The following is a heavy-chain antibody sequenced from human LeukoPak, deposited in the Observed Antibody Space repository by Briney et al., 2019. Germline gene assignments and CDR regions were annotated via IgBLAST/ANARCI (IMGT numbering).Heavy chain of an antibody. J-gene: IGHJ4*02. V-gene: IGHV1-2*02. CDR3: ARLVHSGVGEDDY. D-gene: IGHD3-16*01. CDR1: GYSLTGYY. Sequence: ASVKVSCKASGYSLTGYYMHWVRQAPGQGLEWMGWINPYSGDTNFAQKFQGRVTVTRDTSISTAYMELSRLKSDDTAVYYCARLVHSGVGEDDYWGQGTLVTVSS. CDR2: INPYSGDT.